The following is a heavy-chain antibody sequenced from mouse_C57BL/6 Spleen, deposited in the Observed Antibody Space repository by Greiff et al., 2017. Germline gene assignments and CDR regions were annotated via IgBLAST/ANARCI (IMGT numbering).Heavy chain of an antibody. D-gene: IGHD2-4*01. CDR1: GYTFTSYW. V-gene: IGHV1-52*01. J-gene: IGHJ2*01. CDR3: ARDYDYDGQVDY. Sequence: QVQLKQPGAELVRPGSSVKLSCKASGYTFTSYWMHWVKQRPIQGLEWIGNIDPSDSETNYNQKFKDKATLTVDKSSSTAYMQLSILTSEDSAVYYCARDYDYDGQVDYWGQGTTLTVSS. CDR2: IDPSDSET.